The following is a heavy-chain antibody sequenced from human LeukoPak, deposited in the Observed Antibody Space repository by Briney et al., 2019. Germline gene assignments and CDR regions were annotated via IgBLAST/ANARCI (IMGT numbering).Heavy chain of an antibody. CDR2: MNPNSGNT. D-gene: IGHD1-1*01. J-gene: IGHJ6*02. CDR3: ASVRPYNWNDEDYYYYGMDV. CDR1: GYTFTSYD. Sequence: ASVKVSCKASGYTFTSYDINWVRQATGQGLERMGWMNPNSGNTGYAQKFQGRVTMTRNTSISTAYMELSSLRSEDTAVYYCASVRPYNWNDEDYYYYGMDVWGQGTTVTVSS. V-gene: IGHV1-8*01.